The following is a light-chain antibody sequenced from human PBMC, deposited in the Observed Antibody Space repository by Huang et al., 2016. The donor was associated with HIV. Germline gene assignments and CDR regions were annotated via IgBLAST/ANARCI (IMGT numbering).Light chain of an antibody. V-gene: IGKV3-20*01. CDR2: GAS. CDR1: QSGSSSY. J-gene: IGKJ1*01. CDR3: QHYGSSLWT. Sequence: EIVLTQSPGTLSLSPGERATLSCRASQSGSSSYLAWYQQKPGQAHRLLIYGASSRATGIPDRFSGSGSGTDFTLTISGLEPEDFAVYYCQHYGSSLWTFGQGTKVDIK.